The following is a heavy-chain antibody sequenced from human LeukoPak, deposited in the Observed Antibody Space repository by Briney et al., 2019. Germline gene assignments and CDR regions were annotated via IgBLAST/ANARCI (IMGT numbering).Heavy chain of an antibody. J-gene: IGHJ3*02. V-gene: IGHV3-48*01. CDR3: ARTDYYDSSGYSQGRTGADAFDI. CDR1: GFTFSSYS. CDR2: ISSSSSTI. Sequence: PGGSLRLSCAASGFTFSSYSMNWVRQAPGKGLEWVSYISSSSSTIYYADSVKGRFTIYRDNAENSLYLQMNSLRAEDTAVYYCARTDYYDSSGYSQGRTGADAFDIWGQGTMVTVSS. D-gene: IGHD3-22*01.